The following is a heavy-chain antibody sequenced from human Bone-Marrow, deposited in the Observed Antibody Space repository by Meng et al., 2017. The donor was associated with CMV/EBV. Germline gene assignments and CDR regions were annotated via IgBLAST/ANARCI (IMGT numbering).Heavy chain of an antibody. CDR1: GYTFTGYY. CDR2: IDPKSGGT. D-gene: IGHD2-2*01. CDR3: ARERGLVVPAPLDY. V-gene: IGHV1-2*02. J-gene: IGHJ4*02. Sequence: ASVKVSCKASGYTFTGYYLHWVRQAPGQGLEWMGWIDPKSGGTNYAQRFEGRVTMTRDTSITTAYMDLSRLRSDDTAVYYCARERGLVVPAPLDYWGQGTLVPVSS.